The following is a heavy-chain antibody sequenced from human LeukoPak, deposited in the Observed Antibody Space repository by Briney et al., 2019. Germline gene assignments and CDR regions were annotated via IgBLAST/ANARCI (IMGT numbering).Heavy chain of an antibody. Sequence: ASVKVSCKTSGYTFTDFYLHWVRQAPGQGLEWMGWINPNSGGTSSAQKFQGRVTMTRDTSITTVYMEVAWLTSEDTAIYYCARADRLDGGPYLIGPCGQGTLVTVSS. CDR3: ARADRLDGGPYLIGP. CDR2: INPNSGGT. J-gene: IGHJ5*02. CDR1: GYTFTDFY. V-gene: IGHV1-2*02. D-gene: IGHD2-21*01.